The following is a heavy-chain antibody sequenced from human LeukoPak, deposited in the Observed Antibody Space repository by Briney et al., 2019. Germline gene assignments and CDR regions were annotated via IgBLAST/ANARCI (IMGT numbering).Heavy chain of an antibody. CDR2: IIPIFGTA. CDR3: GGNYCSGGSCYAGAFDI. D-gene: IGHD2-15*01. J-gene: IGHJ3*02. Sequence: ASVKVSCKASGGTFSSYAISWVRQAPGQGLEWMGRIIPIFGTANYAQRFQGRVTITTDESTSTAYMELSSLRSEDTAVYYCGGNYCSGGSCYAGAFDIWGHGTMVTVSS. CDR1: GGTFSSYA. V-gene: IGHV1-69*05.